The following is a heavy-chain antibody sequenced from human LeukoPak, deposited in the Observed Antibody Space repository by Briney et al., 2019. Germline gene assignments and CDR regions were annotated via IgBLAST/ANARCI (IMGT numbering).Heavy chain of an antibody. Sequence: GGSLRLSCAVSGFTFSSYDMSWVRQAPGKGLEWVSASGTDDGTTYADSVKGRFTISRDNSKNTLYLQMYSLRVEDTATYYCAKALNYWYFDLWGRGSLVTVSS. V-gene: IGHV3-23*01. CDR2: SGTDDGTT. J-gene: IGHJ2*01. CDR3: AKALNYWYFDL. CDR1: GFTFSSYD.